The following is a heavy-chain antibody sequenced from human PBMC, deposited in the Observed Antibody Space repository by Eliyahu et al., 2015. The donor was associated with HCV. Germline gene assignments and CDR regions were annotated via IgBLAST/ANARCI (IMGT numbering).Heavy chain of an antibody. V-gene: IGHV4-34*01. CDR1: GGSFSGYY. D-gene: IGHD2-21*02. CDR3: AREGVVVVTAFESGGKGYWFDP. J-gene: IGHJ5*02. CDR2: INHSGST. Sequence: QVQLQQWGAGLLKPSEXLSLTCAVYGGSFSGYYWGWIRQPPGKGLEWVGEINHSGSTNYNPSLKSRVTISVDTSKNQFSLKLSSVTAADTAVYYCAREGVVVVTAFESGGKGYWFDPWGQGTLVTVSS.